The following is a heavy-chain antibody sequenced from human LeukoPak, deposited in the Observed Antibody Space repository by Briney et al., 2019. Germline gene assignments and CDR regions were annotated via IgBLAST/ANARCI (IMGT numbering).Heavy chain of an antibody. CDR3: ARGPGYSYGYSFFDY. J-gene: IGHJ4*02. Sequence: SVKVSCKASGGTFSSYAISWVRQAPGQGLEWMGGIIPIFGTANYAQKFQGRVTITTDESTSTAYMELSSLRSEDTAVYYCARGPGYSYGYSFFDYWGQGTLVTVSS. CDR2: IIPIFGTA. V-gene: IGHV1-69*05. CDR1: GGTFSSYA. D-gene: IGHD5-18*01.